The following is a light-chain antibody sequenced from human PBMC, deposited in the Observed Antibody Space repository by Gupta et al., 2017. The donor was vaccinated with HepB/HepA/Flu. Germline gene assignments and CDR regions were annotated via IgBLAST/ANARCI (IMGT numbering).Light chain of an antibody. J-gene: IGKJ4*01. Sequence: EVVMTKSPVTLSVSPGESATLSCRASQNVSTNLAWYQQKPGQTPRLLFYGASTRDTGILARFSGSGSGTEFTPTIISLQSEDFALYYCHQYNDWFPLTFGGGTKVEIK. CDR3: HQYNDWFPLT. V-gene: IGKV3-15*01. CDR2: GAS. CDR1: QNVSTN.